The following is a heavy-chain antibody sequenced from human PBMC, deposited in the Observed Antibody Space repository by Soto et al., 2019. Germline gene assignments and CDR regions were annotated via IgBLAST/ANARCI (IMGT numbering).Heavy chain of an antibody. J-gene: IGHJ5*02. D-gene: IGHD3-10*01. V-gene: IGHV3-33*01. CDR1: GFTFSSYG. CDR2: IWYDGSNK. Sequence: QVQLVESGGGVVQPGRSLRLSCAASGFTFSSYGMHWVRQAPGKGLEWVAVIWYDGSNKYYADSVKGRFTISRDNSKNTLYLQMNSRRAEDTAVYYCARESTGSYISWFDPWGQGTLVTVSS. CDR3: ARESTGSYISWFDP.